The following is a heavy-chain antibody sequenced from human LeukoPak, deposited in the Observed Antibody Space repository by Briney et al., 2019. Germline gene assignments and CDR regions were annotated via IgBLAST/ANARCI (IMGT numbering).Heavy chain of an antibody. V-gene: IGHV4-39*01. Sequence: SETLSLTCTVSGGSISSSYYWGWIRQPPGKGLEWIGSIYYSGSTYYNPSLKSRVTISVDTSKNQFSLKLSSVTAADTAVYYCARQVRSGWYYFDYWGQGTLVTVSS. CDR1: GGSISSSYY. CDR2: IYYSGST. D-gene: IGHD6-19*01. CDR3: ARQVRSGWYYFDY. J-gene: IGHJ4*02.